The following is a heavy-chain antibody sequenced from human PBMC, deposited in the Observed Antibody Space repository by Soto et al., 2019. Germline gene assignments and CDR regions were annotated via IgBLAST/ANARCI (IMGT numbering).Heavy chain of an antibody. CDR1: GGSISSGGYY. CDR2: IYYSGST. J-gene: IGHJ4*02. Sequence: SETLSLTCTVSGGSISSGGYYWSWIRQHPGKGLEWIGYIYYSGSTYYNPSLKSRVTMSVDTSKNQFSLRLTSVTPTDTALYYCAASIFEYGSGRDFNRNWGQGTLVTVSS. D-gene: IGHD6-19*01. CDR3: AASIFEYGSGRDFNRN. V-gene: IGHV4-31*03.